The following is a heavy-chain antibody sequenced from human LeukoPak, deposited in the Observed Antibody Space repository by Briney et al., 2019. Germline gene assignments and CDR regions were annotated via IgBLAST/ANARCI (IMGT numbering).Heavy chain of an antibody. Sequence: GGSLRLSCAASGFTFDDYAMHWVRQAPGKGLEWVSLISGDSGSTYFADSVKGRFTISRDNSKNTLYLQMNSLRAEDTAVYSCAKDTNRGTYFGLFDSWGQGTLVTVSS. J-gene: IGHJ4*02. V-gene: IGHV3-43*02. CDR3: AKDTNRGTYFGLFDS. CDR2: ISGDSGST. CDR1: GFTFDDYA. D-gene: IGHD1-26*01.